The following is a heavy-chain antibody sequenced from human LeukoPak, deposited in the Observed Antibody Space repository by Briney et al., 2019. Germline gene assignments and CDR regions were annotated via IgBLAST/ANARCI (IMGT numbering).Heavy chain of an antibody. D-gene: IGHD6-6*01. CDR1: GGTFSSYA. Sequence: SVKVSCKASGGTFSSYAISWVRQAPGQGLEWMGRIIPILGIANYAQKFQGRVTITADKSTSTAYMELSSLRSEDTAVYYCARETMYGGQLVTGPLHYWGQGTRVTVSS. J-gene: IGHJ4*02. CDR3: ARETMYGGQLVTGPLHY. CDR2: IIPILGIA. V-gene: IGHV1-69*04.